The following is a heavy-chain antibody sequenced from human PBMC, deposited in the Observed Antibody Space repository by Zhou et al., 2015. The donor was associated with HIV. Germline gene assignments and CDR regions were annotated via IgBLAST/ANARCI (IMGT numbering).Heavy chain of an antibody. D-gene: IGHD5-12*01. CDR3: ARSLGGYDGYWYFDL. Sequence: QVQLVQSGAEVKKPGSSVKVSCKASGGTLSNNGISWVRQAPGQGLEWMGGIIPMLGTAKYAQKFQGRVTITADESTSTVYMEVNSLKSDDTAIYYCARSLGGYDGYWYFDLWGLAPWSLSPQ. CDR1: GGTLSNNG. V-gene: IGHV1-69*01. J-gene: IGHJ2*01. CDR2: IIPMLGTA.